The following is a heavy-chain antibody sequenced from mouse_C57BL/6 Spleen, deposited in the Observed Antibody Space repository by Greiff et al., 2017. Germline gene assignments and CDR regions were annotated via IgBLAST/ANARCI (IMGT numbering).Heavy chain of an antibody. CDR1: GYSFTGYY. D-gene: IGHD2-2*01. Sequence: VQLQQSGPELVKPGASVKISCKASGYSFTGYYMNWVKQSPEKSLEWIGEINPSTGGTTYNQKFKAKATLTVDKSSSTAYMQLKSLTSEDSAVYYCARGGGLPIDYWGQGTTLTVSS. CDR2: INPSTGGT. CDR3: ARGGGLPIDY. V-gene: IGHV1-42*01. J-gene: IGHJ2*01.